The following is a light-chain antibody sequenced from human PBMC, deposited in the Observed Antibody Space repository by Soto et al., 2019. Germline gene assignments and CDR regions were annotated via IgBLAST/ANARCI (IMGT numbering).Light chain of an antibody. CDR1: QSISTY. CDR3: QQRSNWPYT. J-gene: IGKJ2*01. CDR2: GAS. V-gene: IGKV1-39*01. Sequence: DIQMTQSPPSLSASVGDTVTITCRASQSISTYLDWYQVTPGKAPKVLIYGASTLEDGVPSRFSGSGSGTDFTLTISSLEPEDFAVYYCQQRSNWPYTFGQGTKLEIK.